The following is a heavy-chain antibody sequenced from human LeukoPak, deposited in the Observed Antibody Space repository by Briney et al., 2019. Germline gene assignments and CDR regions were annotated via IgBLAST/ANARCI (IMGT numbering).Heavy chain of an antibody. J-gene: IGHJ4*02. CDR2: INPNSGGT. CDR3: ATQNKSYFDY. CDR1: GYTFTGYY. Sequence: ASVKVSCKASGYTFTGYYMYWVRQAPGQGLEWMGWINPNSGGTNYAQKFQGRVAMTRDTSISTAYMELSRLSSDDTAVYYCATQNKSYFDYWGQGTLVTVSS. V-gene: IGHV1-2*02.